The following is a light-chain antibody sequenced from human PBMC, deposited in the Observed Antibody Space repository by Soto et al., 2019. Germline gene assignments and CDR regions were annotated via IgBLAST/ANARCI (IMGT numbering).Light chain of an antibody. V-gene: IGLV2-8*01. J-gene: IGLJ3*02. CDR2: EVS. CDR3: TSYVGSSNVNWV. CDR1: SSDVGAYNR. Sequence: QSALTQPPSASGSPGQSVTISCTGTSSDVGAYNRVSWYQHHPGKAPKLMIYEVSKRPSGVPDRFSGSKSGNTASLTVSGLQAEDEADYYCTSYVGSSNVNWVFGGGTKVTVL.